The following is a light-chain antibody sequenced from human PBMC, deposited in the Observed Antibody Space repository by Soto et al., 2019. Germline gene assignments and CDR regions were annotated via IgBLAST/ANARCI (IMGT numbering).Light chain of an antibody. CDR2: GAS. CDR3: QQRSNWPRT. J-gene: IGKJ1*01. Sequence: EIVLTQSPGTLSLSPGERATLSCRASQSVSSSYLAWYQQKPGQAPRLLIYGASSRATGIPDRFSGSGSGTDFTLTISRLEPEDLAVYYCQQRSNWPRTFGQGTKVEIK. V-gene: IGKV3D-20*02. CDR1: QSVSSSY.